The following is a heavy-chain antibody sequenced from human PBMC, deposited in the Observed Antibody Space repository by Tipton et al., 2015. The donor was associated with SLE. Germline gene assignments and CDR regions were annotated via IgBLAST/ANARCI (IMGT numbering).Heavy chain of an antibody. CDR3: GKGLNFDFWSGFGMDV. D-gene: IGHD3-3*01. CDR1: GFTFSSYE. Sequence: GSLRLSCAASGFTFSSYEMNWVRQAPGKGLEWVSYISSSGGTIYYADSVKGRFTISRDNGKNSLYLQMNSLRAEDTAIYYCGKGLNFDFWSGFGMDVWGQGTTVTVS. J-gene: IGHJ6*02. V-gene: IGHV3-48*03. CDR2: ISSSGGTI.